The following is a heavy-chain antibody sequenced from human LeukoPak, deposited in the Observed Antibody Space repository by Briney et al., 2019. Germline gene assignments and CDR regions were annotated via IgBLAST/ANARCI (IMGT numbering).Heavy chain of an antibody. V-gene: IGHV4-31*03. D-gene: IGHD3-3*01. CDR3: ARTRYDFWSGTDMDV. CDR1: GGSISSGGYY. CDR2: ICYSGST. J-gene: IGHJ6*02. Sequence: SQTLSLTRTVSGGSISSGGYYWSWIRQHPGKGLEWIGYICYSGSTYYNPSLKSRVTISVDTSKNQFSLKLSSVTAADTAVYYCARTRYDFWSGTDMDVWGQGTTATVSS.